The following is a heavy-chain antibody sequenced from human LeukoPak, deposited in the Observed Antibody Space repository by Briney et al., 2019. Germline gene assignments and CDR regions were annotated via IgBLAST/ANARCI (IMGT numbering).Heavy chain of an antibody. CDR2: IYSGGST. CDR3: ARSEMATILGFDY. D-gene: IGHD5-24*01. V-gene: IGHV3-53*01. J-gene: IGHJ4*02. Sequence: GGSLRLSCAASGFTVSSNYMSWVRQAPGKGLEWVSVIYSGGSTYYADSVKGRFTVSRDNSKNTLYLQMNSLRAEDTAVYYCARSEMATILGFDYWGQGTLVTVSS. CDR1: GFTVSSNY.